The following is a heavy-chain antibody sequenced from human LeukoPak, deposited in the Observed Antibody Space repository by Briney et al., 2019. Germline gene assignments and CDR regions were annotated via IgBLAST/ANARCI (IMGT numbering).Heavy chain of an antibody. J-gene: IGHJ3*02. V-gene: IGHV3-11*01. CDR3: ARRIAGDGSHAFDI. CDR2: TRNSDNNM. D-gene: IGHD6-19*01. CDR1: GFTFSDYN. Sequence: GGSLRLSCAASGFTFSDYNMGWMRQAPGKGLERVSYTRNSDNNMCYADSVKGRFTISRDNAKYSVYMQMNSLRAEDTAVYYCARRIAGDGSHAFDIWGQGTMVTVSS.